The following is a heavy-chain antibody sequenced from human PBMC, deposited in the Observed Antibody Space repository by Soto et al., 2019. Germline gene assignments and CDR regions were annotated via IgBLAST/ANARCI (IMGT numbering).Heavy chain of an antibody. V-gene: IGHV3-23*01. Sequence: VGSLRLSCAASGFTFSSYAMSWVRQAPGKGLEWVSAISGSGGSTYYADSVKGRFTISRDNSKNTLYLQMNSLRAEDTAVYYCAGGYSYGYFDYWGQGTLVTVSS. J-gene: IGHJ4*02. CDR2: ISGSGGST. D-gene: IGHD5-18*01. CDR3: AGGYSYGYFDY. CDR1: GFTFSSYA.